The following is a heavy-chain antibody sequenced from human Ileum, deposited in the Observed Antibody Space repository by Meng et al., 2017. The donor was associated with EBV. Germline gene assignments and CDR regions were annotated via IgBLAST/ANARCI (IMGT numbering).Heavy chain of an antibody. J-gene: IGHJ4*02. D-gene: IGHD3-22*01. CDR1: GFTFSSYN. V-gene: IGHV3-21*01. CDR2: ISSSSSYM. CDR3: ARVDYDSSGYYPGY. Sequence: EVQLVESGVGLAKPGGSLRLSCAGSGFTFSSYNMNWVRQAPGKGLEWVSSISSSSSYMYYADSLKGRFTISRDNAKNSLFLQMTSLRAEDTAVYYCARVDYDSSGYYPGYWGQGALGTVAS.